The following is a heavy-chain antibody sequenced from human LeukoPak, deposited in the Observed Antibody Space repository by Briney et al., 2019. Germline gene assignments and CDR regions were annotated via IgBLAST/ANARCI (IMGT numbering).Heavy chain of an antibody. CDR3: ARDSGVDNPVYAIIY. CDR2: ISSSSSYI. D-gene: IGHD2-8*01. V-gene: IGHV3-21*01. J-gene: IGHJ4*02. CDR1: GFTFSSYS. Sequence: GGSLRLSCAASGFTFSSYSMNWARQAPGKGLEWVSSISSSSSYIYYADSVKGRFTISRDNAKNSLYLQMNSLRAEDTAVYYCARDSGVDNPVYAIIYWGQGTLVTVSS.